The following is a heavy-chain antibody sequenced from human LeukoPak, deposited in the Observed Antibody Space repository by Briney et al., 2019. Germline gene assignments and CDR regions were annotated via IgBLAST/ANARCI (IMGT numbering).Heavy chain of an antibody. CDR3: ARSPPNWGFDY. J-gene: IGHJ4*02. V-gene: IGHV1-8*01. CDR1: GYTFINYD. CDR2: MSPNSGNT. Sequence: ASVKVSSKASGYTFINYDINWVRQATGQGPEWMGWMSPNSGNTGYAQNFQGRVTMTSDTSISTAYMELSSLRSEDTAVYYCARSPPNWGFDYWGQGILVTVSS. D-gene: IGHD7-27*01.